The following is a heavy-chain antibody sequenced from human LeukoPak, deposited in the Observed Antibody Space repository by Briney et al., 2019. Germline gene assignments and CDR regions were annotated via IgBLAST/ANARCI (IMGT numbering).Heavy chain of an antibody. J-gene: IGHJ5*02. CDR1: GFTFSSYW. Sequence: GGSLRLSCAASGFTFSSYWMSWVRQAPGKGLEWVANIKQDGSEKYYVDSVVGRFTISRDNGKNFLYLQMNSLRAEDTALYYCAKSGGFFDTWGQGTLVTVSS. CDR2: IKQDGSEK. CDR3: AKSGGFFDT. V-gene: IGHV3-7*01. D-gene: IGHD1-26*01.